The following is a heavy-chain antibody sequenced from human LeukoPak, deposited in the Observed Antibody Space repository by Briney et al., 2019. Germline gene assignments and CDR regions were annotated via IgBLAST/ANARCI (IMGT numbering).Heavy chain of an antibody. CDR1: GGSISSYY. V-gene: IGHV4-59*01. D-gene: IGHD6-13*01. CDR2: IYYTGST. Sequence: SETLSLTCTVTGGSISSYYWSWIRLPPGKGLEWIGYIYYTGSTNYNPSLKSRVTISVDTSKNQFSLKLSSVTAADTAVYYCARQQLSQLYYFDNWGQGTLVTVSS. J-gene: IGHJ4*02. CDR3: ARQQLSQLYYFDN.